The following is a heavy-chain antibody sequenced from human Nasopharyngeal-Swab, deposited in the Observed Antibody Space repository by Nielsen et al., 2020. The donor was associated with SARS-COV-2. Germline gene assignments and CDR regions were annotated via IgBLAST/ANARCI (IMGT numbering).Heavy chain of an antibody. D-gene: IGHD3-3*01. CDR3: ARLDPFGSEDK. Sequence: SETLPLTCTVSGGSITSSRHRWGWVRQPPGKGLEWIGQILVNRYTEYHPSVRGRITVYADTSENSFYLRLSSVTAADTAVYYCARLDPFGSEDKWGQGTLVTVSS. CDR1: GGSITSSRHR. J-gene: IGHJ4*02. CDR2: ILVNRYT. V-gene: IGHV4-39*02.